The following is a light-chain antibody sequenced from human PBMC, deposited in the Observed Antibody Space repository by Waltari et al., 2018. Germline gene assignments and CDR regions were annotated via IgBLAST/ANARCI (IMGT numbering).Light chain of an antibody. CDR1: SSDVGTYNY. CDR2: AVS. Sequence: SALTQPRSVSGSPGQSVTISCTGTSSDVGTYNYVSCYRHFPRKAPILLFYAVSVRPHARPGLFSGSQSGNTASLTISRLQTDDEADYYCSSYAGSNTHVLFGGGTKLTVL. CDR3: SSYAGSNTHVL. V-gene: IGLV2-11*01. J-gene: IGLJ2*01.